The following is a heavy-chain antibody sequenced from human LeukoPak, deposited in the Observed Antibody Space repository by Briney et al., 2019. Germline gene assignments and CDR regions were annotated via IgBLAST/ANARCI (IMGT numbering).Heavy chain of an antibody. J-gene: IGHJ4*02. CDR3: AREIYYYDSSGYYPAYVYY. D-gene: IGHD3-22*01. V-gene: IGHV3-53*01. CDR2: IYSGGST. CDR1: GFTVSSNY. Sequence: GGSLRLSCAASGFTVSSNYMSWVRQAPGKGLEWVSVIYSGGSTYYADSVKGRFTISRDNSKNTLYLQMNSLRAEDTAAYYCAREIYYYDSSGYYPAYVYYWGQGTLVTVSS.